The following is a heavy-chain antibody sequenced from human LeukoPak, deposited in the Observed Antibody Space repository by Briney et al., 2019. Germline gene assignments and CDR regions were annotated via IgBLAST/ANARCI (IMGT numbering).Heavy chain of an antibody. CDR2: ISTYSEKP. J-gene: IGHJ4*02. CDR1: GYNFLSYG. D-gene: IGHD3-22*01. Sequence: ASVRVSCKASGYNFLSYGISWVRQAPGKGLEWMGWISTYSEKPKHALKVQGRVTVTTDTSTATIYMELRSLTSDDTALYYCARTSVAAHDKIGFVDYWGQGTLVTVSS. CDR3: ARTSVAAHDKIGFVDY. V-gene: IGHV1-18*01.